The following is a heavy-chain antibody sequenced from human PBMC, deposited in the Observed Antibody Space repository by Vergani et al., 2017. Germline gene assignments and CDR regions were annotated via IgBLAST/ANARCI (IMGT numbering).Heavy chain of an antibody. Sequence: QVQLVQSGAEVKKTGASVKVSCKASGYTFTGYYMHWVRQAPGQRLEWMGWINPNSGGTNYAQKFQGRCTMTRDTSISTSYMELSRLRSDDTAVYYCARVVPEVVTSGGFDYWGQGTLVTVSS. CDR1: GYTFTGYY. V-gene: IGHV1-2*02. CDR3: ARVVPEVVTSGGFDY. D-gene: IGHD5-24*01. J-gene: IGHJ4*02. CDR2: INPNSGGT.